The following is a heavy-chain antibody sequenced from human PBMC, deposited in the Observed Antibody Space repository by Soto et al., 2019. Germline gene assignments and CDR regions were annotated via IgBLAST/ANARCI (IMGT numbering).Heavy chain of an antibody. Sequence: QVQLQESGPGLVKPSETLSLTCTVSGGSINNYYWIWLRQPPGKGLEWIGLIYYTGSTNYNPSLKSRVTISLDPSKTQFSLKLNSVTAADTAVYYCAREPGSSGYPLDYWGQRTLVSVSS. CDR2: IYYTGST. J-gene: IGHJ4*02. V-gene: IGHV4-59*01. CDR1: GGSINNYY. CDR3: AREPGSSGYPLDY. D-gene: IGHD3-22*01.